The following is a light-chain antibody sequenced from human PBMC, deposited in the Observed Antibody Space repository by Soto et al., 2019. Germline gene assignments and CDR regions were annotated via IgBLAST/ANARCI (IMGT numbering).Light chain of an antibody. CDR1: QTIGTY. J-gene: IGKJ1*01. CDR2: DES. Sequence: IGVTHSPSSMAASLVDRVTITCRASQTIGTYVNWYRQKSGAAPELLVYDESTLQSGVPSRFRGGASGTDFTLTISSLQLDDFATYYCQQSYNTPLTFGQGTNADIK. V-gene: IGKV1-39*01. CDR3: QQSYNTPLT.